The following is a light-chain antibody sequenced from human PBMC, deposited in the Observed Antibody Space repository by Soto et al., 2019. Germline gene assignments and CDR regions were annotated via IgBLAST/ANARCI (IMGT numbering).Light chain of an antibody. J-gene: IGKJ1*01. V-gene: IGKV3-20*01. CDR3: QQYGSSPAT. Sequence: ESVLTQSPGTLSLSPGERATLSCRASQRVSSSFLAWYQQKPGQAPRLLMYGASGRATGIPDRFSGSGSGTDFTLTISRLEPEDFAVYYCQQYGSSPATFGQGTKVEIK. CDR1: QRVSSSF. CDR2: GAS.